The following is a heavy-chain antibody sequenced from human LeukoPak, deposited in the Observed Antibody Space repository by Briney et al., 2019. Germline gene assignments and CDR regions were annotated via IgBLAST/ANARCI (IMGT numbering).Heavy chain of an antibody. J-gene: IGHJ4*02. V-gene: IGHV1-69*05. Sequence: SVKVSCKASGGAFSSYAISWVRQAPGQGLEWMGRIIPIFGTANYAQKFRGRVTITTDESTSTAYMELSSLRSEDTAVYYCASGYYGSGSYYGDYWGQGTLVTVSS. CDR3: ASGYYGSGSYYGDY. CDR2: IIPIFGTA. CDR1: GGAFSSYA. D-gene: IGHD3-10*01.